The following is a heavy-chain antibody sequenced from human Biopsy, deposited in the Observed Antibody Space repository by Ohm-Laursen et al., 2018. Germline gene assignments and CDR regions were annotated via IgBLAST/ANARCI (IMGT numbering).Heavy chain of an antibody. CDR2: IIPILGTV. V-gene: IGHV1-69*04. Sequence: SVKVSCKASGDTFTTSAISWVRQVPGQGLDWMGRIIPILGTVDYGQNFQGRVTIRADTSTNFLELTSLRYEETAVYYCASGEIGGIGLEVWGIGKKVT. D-gene: IGHD6-13*01. J-gene: IGHJ6*04. CDR1: GDTFTTSA. CDR3: ASGEIGGIGLEV.